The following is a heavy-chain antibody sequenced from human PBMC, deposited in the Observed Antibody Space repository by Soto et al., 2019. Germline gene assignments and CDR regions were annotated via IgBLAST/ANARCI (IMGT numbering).Heavy chain of an antibody. V-gene: IGHV1-18*01. CDR1: GYNFTSYG. Sequence: QVQLVQSGADVKKPGASVKVSCKASGYNFTSYGISWVRQAPGQGLELMGCISPHNDRTKYARRFQDRVTMTTETPTSTVYMELGSLRSDDTAVYYCARDLYYSSGRYFDHDAFDIWGQGTVVTVSS. CDR2: ISPHNDRT. CDR3: ARDLYYSSGRYFDHDAFDI. J-gene: IGHJ3*02. D-gene: IGHD6-19*01.